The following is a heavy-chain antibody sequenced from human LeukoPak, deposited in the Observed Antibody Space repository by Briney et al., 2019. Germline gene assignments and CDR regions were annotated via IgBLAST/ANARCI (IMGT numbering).Heavy chain of an antibody. V-gene: IGHV1-2*02. CDR3: ATAGVLWFGELAGWFDP. J-gene: IGHJ5*02. Sequence: ASVKVSCKASGYTFTSYGISWVRQAPGQGLEWMGWINPNSGGTNYALKFQGRVTMTRDTSISTAYMELSRLRSDDTAVYYCATAGVLWFGELAGWFDPWGQGTLVTVSS. CDR2: INPNSGGT. CDR1: GYTFTSYG. D-gene: IGHD3-10*01.